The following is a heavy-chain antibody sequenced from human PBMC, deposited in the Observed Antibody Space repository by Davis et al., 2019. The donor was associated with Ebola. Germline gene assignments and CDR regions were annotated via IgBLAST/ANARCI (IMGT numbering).Heavy chain of an antibody. J-gene: IGHJ3*02. CDR1: GIRFSTYG. CDR2: ISPDGSDK. D-gene: IGHD2-8*02. Sequence: GGSLRLSCAASGIRFSTYGMFWVRQAPGKVMEWVAVISPDGSDKNYADSGKGRFTISRDNSKNTLDLQMNSLRPEDTAVYYCVKTRSNWWNDALEIWGRGTMVIVSS. V-gene: IGHV3-30*18. CDR3: VKTRSNWWNDALEI.